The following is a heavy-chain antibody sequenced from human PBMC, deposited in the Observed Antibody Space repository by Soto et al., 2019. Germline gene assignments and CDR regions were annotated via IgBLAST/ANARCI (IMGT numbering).Heavy chain of an antibody. Sequence: ASVKVSCKASGYTFTSYGISWVRQAPGQGLEWMGWISAYNGNTNYAQKLQGRVTMTTDTSTSTAHMELRSLRSDDTAVYYCAREVGYCSSTSCHTFGYWGQGTLVTVSS. D-gene: IGHD2-2*02. J-gene: IGHJ4*02. V-gene: IGHV1-18*01. CDR2: ISAYNGNT. CDR3: AREVGYCSSTSCHTFGY. CDR1: GYTFTSYG.